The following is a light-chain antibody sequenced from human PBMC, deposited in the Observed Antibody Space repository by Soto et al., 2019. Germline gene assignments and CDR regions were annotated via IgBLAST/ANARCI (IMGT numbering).Light chain of an antibody. CDR3: QAWDSSTVV. J-gene: IGLJ2*01. V-gene: IGLV3-1*01. CDR1: KLGDKY. Sequence: SSELTQPPSVSVSPGQTASITCSGDKLGDKYACWYQQKPGQSPVLVIYQDSKRPSGIPERFSGSNSGNTATLTISGTQAMDEAVYYCQAWDSSTVVFGGGTKLTVL. CDR2: QDS.